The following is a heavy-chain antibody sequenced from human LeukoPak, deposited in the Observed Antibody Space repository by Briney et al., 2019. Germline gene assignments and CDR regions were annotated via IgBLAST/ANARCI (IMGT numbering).Heavy chain of an antibody. V-gene: IGHV3-23*01. CDR2: ISGSGGST. CDR1: GFTFSSYA. D-gene: IGHD3-22*01. CDR3: AKTSEYYYDSSGYGY. Sequence: GGSLRLSCAASGFTFSSYAMSWVRQAPGKGLEWVSAISGSGGSTYYADSVKGRFTISRDNSKNTLYLQMNSLRAEDTAVYYCAKTSEYYYDSSGYGYWGQGTLVTVSS. J-gene: IGHJ4*02.